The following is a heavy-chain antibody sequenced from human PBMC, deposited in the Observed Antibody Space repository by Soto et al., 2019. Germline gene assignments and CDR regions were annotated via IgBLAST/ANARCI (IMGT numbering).Heavy chain of an antibody. Sequence: SETLSLTCAVSGGSISSGGYSWSWIRQPPGKGLEWIGYIYHSGSTYYNPSLKSRVTVSVDTSKNQLSLKMNSLTAADMAVYYCARRKSSGRYYFDFWGQGTPVTVSS. CDR3: ARRKSSGRYYFDF. CDR2: IYHSGST. J-gene: IGHJ4*02. D-gene: IGHD6-19*01. CDR1: GGSISSGGYS. V-gene: IGHV4-30-2*01.